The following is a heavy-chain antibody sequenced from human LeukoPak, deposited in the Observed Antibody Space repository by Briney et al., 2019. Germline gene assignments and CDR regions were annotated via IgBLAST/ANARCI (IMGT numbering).Heavy chain of an antibody. CDR1: GFTFSDYY. CDR3: AKVVGDGTYYYYGVDV. J-gene: IGHJ6*02. D-gene: IGHD3-16*01. Sequence: GGSLRLSCAASGFTFSDYYMSWIRQAPGKGLEWVAVISYDGSNRYYGDSVKGRFTISRDNSKNTLNLQMNSLRAEDTAVYYCAKVVGDGTYYYYGVDVWGQGTTVTVSS. CDR2: ISYDGSNR. V-gene: IGHV3-30*18.